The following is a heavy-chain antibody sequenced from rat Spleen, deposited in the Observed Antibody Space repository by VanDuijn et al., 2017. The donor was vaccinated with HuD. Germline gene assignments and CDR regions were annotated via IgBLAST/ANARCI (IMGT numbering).Heavy chain of an antibody. V-gene: IGHV5-31*01. CDR3: TTDTFYDGTYYPGGFDY. D-gene: IGHD1-12*02. CDR2: ITNAAGKV. J-gene: IGHJ2*01. CDR1: GFTFNNYW. Sequence: EVQLVESGGGLVQPGRSLKLSCVASGFTFNNYWMTWIRQAPGKGLEWVASITNAAGKVHYPDSVKGRFTISRDTAQNTLYLQMNNLRSEDTATYYCTTDTFYDGTYYPGGFDYWGQGVMVTVSS.